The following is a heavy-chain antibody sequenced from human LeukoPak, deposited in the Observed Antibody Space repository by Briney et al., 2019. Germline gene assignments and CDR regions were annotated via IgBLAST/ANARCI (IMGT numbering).Heavy chain of an antibody. D-gene: IGHD3-22*01. CDR2: IYYSGST. CDR3: ARPYYDTSGSY. Sequence: SETLSLTCTVSGGSISSYYWSWIRQPPGKGLEWIGYIYYSGSTNYNPSLKSRVTISVDTSKNQFSLKLSSVTAADTAVYYCARPYYDTSGSYWGQGTLVTVFS. V-gene: IGHV4-59*01. J-gene: IGHJ4*02. CDR1: GGSISSYY.